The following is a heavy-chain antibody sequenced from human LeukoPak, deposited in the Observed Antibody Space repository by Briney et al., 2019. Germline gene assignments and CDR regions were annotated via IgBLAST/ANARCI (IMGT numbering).Heavy chain of an antibody. Sequence: GGSLRLSCAASGFTFSSYAMSWVRQAPGKGLEWVSAISGSGGSTYYADSVKGRFTISRDNSKNTLYLQMNSLRAEDTAVYYCAKDLGYCSGGSCFDYWGQGTLVTVSS. D-gene: IGHD2-15*01. CDR2: ISGSGGST. CDR3: AKDLGYCSGGSCFDY. V-gene: IGHV3-23*01. CDR1: GFTFSSYA. J-gene: IGHJ4*02.